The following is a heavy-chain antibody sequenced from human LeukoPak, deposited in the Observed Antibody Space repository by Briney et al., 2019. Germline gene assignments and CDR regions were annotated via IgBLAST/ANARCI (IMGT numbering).Heavy chain of an antibody. V-gene: IGHV1-24*01. D-gene: IGHD6-19*01. CDR1: GYTLTELS. J-gene: IGHJ4*02. CDR3: ATVKAPRWLVPFDY. CDR2: FDPEDGET. Sequence: ASVKVSCKVSGYTLTELSMHWVRQAPGKGLEWMGGFDPEDGETIYAQKFQGTVTMTEDTSTDTAYMELSSLRSEDTAVYYCATVKAPRWLVPFDYWGQGTLVTVSS.